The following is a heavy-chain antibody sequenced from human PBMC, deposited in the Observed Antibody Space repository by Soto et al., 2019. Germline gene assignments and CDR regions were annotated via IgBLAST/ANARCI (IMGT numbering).Heavy chain of an antibody. V-gene: IGHV3-30*18. CDR2: ISYDGSSK. CDR1: GFTFTNYG. D-gene: IGHD3-10*01. CDR3: AKDIALVRGVIIDMDV. J-gene: IGHJ6*02. Sequence: GGSLRLSCAGSGFTFTNYGMHWVRQAPGKGLERLAVISYDGSSKYYADSVKGRFTISRDNVKNALYLQMNSLRSEDTAVYYCAKDIALVRGVIIDMDVWGQGTTVTVSS.